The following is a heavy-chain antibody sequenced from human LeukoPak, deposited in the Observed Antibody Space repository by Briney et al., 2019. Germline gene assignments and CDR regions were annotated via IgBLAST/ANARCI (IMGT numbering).Heavy chain of an antibody. CDR1: GGSISSSSYY. CDR2: IYYSGST. J-gene: IGHJ4*02. Sequence: SETLSLTCTVSGGSISSSSYYWGWIRQPPGKGLEWIGSIYYSGSTYYNPSLKSRVTISVDTSKNQFSLKLSSVTAADTAVYYCARGKDITMVRGVTYYFDYWGQGTLVTVSS. CDR3: ARGKDITMVRGVTYYFDY. D-gene: IGHD3-10*01. V-gene: IGHV4-39*07.